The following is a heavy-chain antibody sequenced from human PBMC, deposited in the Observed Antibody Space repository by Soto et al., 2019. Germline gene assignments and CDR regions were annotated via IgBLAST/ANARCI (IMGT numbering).Heavy chain of an antibody. CDR1: GGSISRSSYY. CDR2: IYYSGST. CDR3: ALGEMATTDYYYYYGMDV. V-gene: IGHV4-39*01. Sequence: SETLSLTCTVPGGSISRSSYYWGWIRQPPGKGLEWIGSIYYSGSTYYNPSLKSRVTISVDTSKNQFSLKLSSVTAADTAVYYCALGEMATTDYYYYYGMDVWGQGTTVTVSS. J-gene: IGHJ6*02. D-gene: IGHD1-1*01.